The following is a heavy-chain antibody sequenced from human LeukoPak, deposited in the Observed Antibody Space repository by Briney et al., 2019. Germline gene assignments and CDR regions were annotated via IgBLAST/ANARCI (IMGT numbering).Heavy chain of an antibody. CDR3: AKNRGAGSHYYYHMNV. V-gene: IGHV3-23*01. CDR1: GFTLFHAW. Sequence: GGSLRLSCAPSGFTLFHAWMTWVRQAPGKGREWVSLISGSGGGTYSADSVKGRFTISRDNSKNTLYLQLNSLRVEDTAVYYCAKNRGAGSHYYYHMNVWGKGTTVTVSS. CDR2: ISGSGGGT. D-gene: IGHD1-26*01. J-gene: IGHJ6*03.